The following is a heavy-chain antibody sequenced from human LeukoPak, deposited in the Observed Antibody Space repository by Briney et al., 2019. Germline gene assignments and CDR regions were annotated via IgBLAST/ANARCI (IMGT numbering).Heavy chain of an antibody. Sequence: PGGSLRLSCVASGFTFGPYWMHWVRQVPGKGLVWVSRINNDGSDTIYADSVKGRFTVSRDNSKDTLFLQMNSLRAEDTAVYYCARGMEVRGVIIRAYYYYGMDVWGKGTTVTVSS. J-gene: IGHJ6*04. CDR1: GFTFGPYW. CDR2: INNDGSDT. V-gene: IGHV3-74*01. D-gene: IGHD3-10*01. CDR3: ARGMEVRGVIIRAYYYYGMDV.